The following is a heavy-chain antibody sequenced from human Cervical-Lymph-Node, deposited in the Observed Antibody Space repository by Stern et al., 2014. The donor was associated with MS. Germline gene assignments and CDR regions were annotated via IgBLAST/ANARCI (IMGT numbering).Heavy chain of an antibody. Sequence: VQLVESGSGLVKPSQTLSLTCAVSGGSISTAGYSWTWIRQPPGKGLEWIGYVYHNGGTYYNPSLKSPVTISVDRSKNQFSLSLTSVTAADTAVYYCAGADFWRAIALWGQGILVTVSS. CDR2: VYHNGGT. CDR1: GGSISTAGYS. J-gene: IGHJ4*02. CDR3: AGADFWRAIAL. D-gene: IGHD3-3*01. V-gene: IGHV4-30-2*01.